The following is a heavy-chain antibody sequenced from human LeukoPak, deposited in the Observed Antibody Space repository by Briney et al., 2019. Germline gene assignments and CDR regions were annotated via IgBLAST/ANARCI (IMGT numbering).Heavy chain of an antibody. J-gene: IGHJ4*02. CDR1: GGSMSGDY. CDR2: IYYRGTT. D-gene: IGHD1-26*01. Sequence: PSETLSLTCSVPGGSMSGDYWNWIRQSPGKKLEWIGYIYYRGTTNYNPSLKSRITISIDTSNNQFSLTLTSVNTVDTAIYYCARGRSARRWDLPHLDLWGRGTLVTVSS. CDR3: ARGRSARRWDLPHLDL. V-gene: IGHV4-59*01.